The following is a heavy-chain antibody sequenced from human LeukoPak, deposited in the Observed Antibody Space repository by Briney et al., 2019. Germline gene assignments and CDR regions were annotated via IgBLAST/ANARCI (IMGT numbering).Heavy chain of an antibody. CDR3: AKDRYYDSSGPRIDY. CDR2: ISWNSGSI. Sequence: PGGSLRLSCAPSGFTFDDYAMHWVRQAPGKGLEWVSGISWNSGSIGYADSVKGRFTISRDNAKNSLYLQMNSLRAEDTALYYCAKDRYYDSSGPRIDYWGQGTLVTVSS. CDR1: GFTFDDYA. D-gene: IGHD3-22*01. V-gene: IGHV3-9*01. J-gene: IGHJ4*02.